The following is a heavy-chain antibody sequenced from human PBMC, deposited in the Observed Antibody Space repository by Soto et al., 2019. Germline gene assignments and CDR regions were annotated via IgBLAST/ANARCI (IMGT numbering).Heavy chain of an antibody. CDR2: IIPILGIA. J-gene: IGHJ4*02. Sequence: QVQLVQSGAEVKKPGSSVKVSCKASGGTFSSYTISWVRQAPGQGLEWMGRIIPILGIANYAQKFQGRVTITADKSTSTADMELSSLRYEDTAVYYCARDDGDSGQRGFDYWGQGTLVTVSS. V-gene: IGHV1-69*08. CDR3: ARDDGDSGQRGFDY. D-gene: IGHD5-12*01. CDR1: GGTFSSYT.